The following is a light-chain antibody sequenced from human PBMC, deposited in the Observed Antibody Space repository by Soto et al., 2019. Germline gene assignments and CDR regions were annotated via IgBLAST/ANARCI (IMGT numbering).Light chain of an antibody. V-gene: IGLV1-47*02. J-gene: IGLJ2*01. Sequence: QSVLTQPPSASGTPGQRVTISCSGSRSNIGSNYVYWYQQFPGTAPKLLIYFNNQRPSGVPERFSGSKSGTSASLAISGLRSEDEADYYCSTWDDSLTGPGFGGGTKLTVL. CDR2: FNN. CDR3: STWDDSLTGPG. CDR1: RSNIGSNY.